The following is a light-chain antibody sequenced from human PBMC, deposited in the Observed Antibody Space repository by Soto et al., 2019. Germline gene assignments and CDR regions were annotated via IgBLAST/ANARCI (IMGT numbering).Light chain of an antibody. J-gene: IGKJ1*01. CDR2: KAS. Sequence: DIQMTQSPSTLSASVGDRVSINCRASQSISAWLAWYQQKPGKAPRLLIYKASTLEIGVPSRFSGGGSGTEFTLTISSLQPDDVATYYCQQYIDYSWTFGQGTKVDIK. CDR3: QQYIDYSWT. V-gene: IGKV1-5*03. CDR1: QSISAW.